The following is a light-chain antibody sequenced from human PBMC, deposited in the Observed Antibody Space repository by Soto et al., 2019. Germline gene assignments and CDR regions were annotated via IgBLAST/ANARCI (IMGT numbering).Light chain of an antibody. J-gene: IGKJ3*01. V-gene: IGKV3-20*01. CDR2: GAS. CDR1: QSVSSSY. Sequence: EIALTQSPGTLSLSPGERATLSCRASQSVSSSYLAWYQQKPGQAPRLLIYGASSRATGIPDMFSGSGSGTDFALTISRLEPEDFAVYYCQQYGSSPLFTFGAGNKVDI. CDR3: QQYGSSPLFT.